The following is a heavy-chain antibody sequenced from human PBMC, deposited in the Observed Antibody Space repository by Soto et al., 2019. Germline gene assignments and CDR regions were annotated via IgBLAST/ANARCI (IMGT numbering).Heavy chain of an antibody. CDR2: MNPNSGNT. V-gene: IGHV1-8*01. CDR3: ARGLHCTNGVCYAFYYFDY. D-gene: IGHD2-8*01. Sequence: ASVKVSCKASGYTFTSYDINWVRQATGQGLEWMGWMNPNSGNTGYAQKFQGRVTMTRNTSISTAYMELSSLRSEDTAVYYCARGLHCTNGVCYAFYYFDYWDQGTLVTVSS. CDR1: GYTFTSYD. J-gene: IGHJ4*02.